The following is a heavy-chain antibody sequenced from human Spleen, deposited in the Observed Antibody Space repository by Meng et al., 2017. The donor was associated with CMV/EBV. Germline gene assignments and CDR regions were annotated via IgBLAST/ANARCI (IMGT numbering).Heavy chain of an antibody. J-gene: IGHJ4*02. Sequence: GSLKISCTASGFTFTNYAMSWVRQDPGKGLEWVSTISGSGDTTSYTDSVKGRFTISRDNSKNTLYLQMNNLRVEDTALYYCAKDLPFHKFLSCGATCKTYWGQGTLVTVSS. CDR3: AKDLPFHKFLSCGATCKTY. V-gene: IGHV3-23*01. D-gene: IGHD1-26*01. CDR2: ISGSGDTT. CDR1: GFTFTNYA.